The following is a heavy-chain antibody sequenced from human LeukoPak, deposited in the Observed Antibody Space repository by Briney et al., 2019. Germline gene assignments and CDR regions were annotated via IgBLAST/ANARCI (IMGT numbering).Heavy chain of an antibody. Sequence: SVKVSCKTSGFTFRSSAIQWVRQARGQRLEWIGWIVVGSGATSYAHYLHERLTITRDMSTGTAYLELSGLRSEDTGIYYCAAETYTDSCCWFDPWGQGTLVTVSS. D-gene: IGHD3-16*01. CDR2: IVVGSGAT. CDR1: GFTFRSSA. J-gene: IGHJ5*02. V-gene: IGHV1-58*02. CDR3: AAETYTDSCCWFDP.